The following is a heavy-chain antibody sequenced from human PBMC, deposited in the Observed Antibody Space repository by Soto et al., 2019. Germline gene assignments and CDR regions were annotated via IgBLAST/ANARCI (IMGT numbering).Heavy chain of an antibody. V-gene: IGHV4-31*03. Sequence: QVQLQESGPGLVKPSQTLSLTCTVSGGSISSGGYYWSWIRQHPGKGLEWIGYIYYRGSTYYNPSLYSRVPKSVHTSKNQFYLKLSSVTAANTAVYYCARVSRYDFLISRPPYFDYWGQGTLVTVSS. D-gene: IGHD5-12*01. CDR3: ARVSRYDFLISRPPYFDY. J-gene: IGHJ4*02. CDR1: GGSISSGGYY. CDR2: IYYRGST.